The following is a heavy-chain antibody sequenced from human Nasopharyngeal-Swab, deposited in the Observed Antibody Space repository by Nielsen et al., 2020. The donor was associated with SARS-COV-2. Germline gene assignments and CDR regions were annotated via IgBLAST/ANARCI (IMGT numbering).Heavy chain of an antibody. CDR3: ARGRDFSFDS. Sequence: QTPSLTRAISGDSVSSHSAGWNWNRQSPSRGLEWRGRTLYRSKWYNDYAESVKSRIAVNPDTSKNQFSLQLNSVTPEDTAVYYCARGRDFSFDSWGQGTLVTASS. CDR2: TLYRSKWYN. J-gene: IGHJ4*02. D-gene: IGHD3-3*01. CDR1: GDSVSSHSAG. V-gene: IGHV6-1*01.